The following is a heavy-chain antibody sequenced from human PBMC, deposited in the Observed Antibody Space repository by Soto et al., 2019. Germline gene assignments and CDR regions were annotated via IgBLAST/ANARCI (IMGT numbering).Heavy chain of an antibody. V-gene: IGHV1-18*01. J-gene: IGHJ3*02. Sequence: GESLKISCKASGYTFTSYGISWVRQAPGQGLEWMGWSSDYNGNTDYAQKLQGRVTMTTDTSTSTAYMELRSLRSDDTAVYYCASGDQAAPDAFDIWGQGTMVTVSS. CDR2: SSDYNGNT. CDR1: GYTFTSYG. CDR3: ASGDQAAPDAFDI. D-gene: IGHD2-21*02.